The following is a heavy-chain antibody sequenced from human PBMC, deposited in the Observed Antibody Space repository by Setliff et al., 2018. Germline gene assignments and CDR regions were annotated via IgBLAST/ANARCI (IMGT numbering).Heavy chain of an antibody. V-gene: IGHV3-23*03. CDR1: GFTFSSYG. CDR3: ASIDWGENFYNIDV. D-gene: IGHD7-27*01. J-gene: IGHJ6*03. CDR2: IFSGDRST. Sequence: GGSLRLSCAASGFTFSSYGMIWVRQAPGKGLEWVSTIFSGDRSTFYTDSVMGRFTISRDSSTNTLYLQMNSLRAEDTAVYFCASIDWGENFYNIDVWGKGTTVTVSS.